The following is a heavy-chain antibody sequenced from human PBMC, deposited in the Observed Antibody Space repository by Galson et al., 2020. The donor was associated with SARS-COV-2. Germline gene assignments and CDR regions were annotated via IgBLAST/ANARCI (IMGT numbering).Heavy chain of an antibody. CDR1: GFTFDDYA. CDR3: ARDREFRFDY. D-gene: IGHD3-10*01. J-gene: IGHJ4*02. Sequence: GGSLRLSCAASGFTFDDYAMHWVRQAPGKGLEWVSGISWNSGSIGYADSVKGRFTISRDNAKNSLYLQMNSLRAEDTALYYCARDREFRFDYWGQGTLVTVSS. CDR2: ISWNSGSI. V-gene: IGHV3-9*01.